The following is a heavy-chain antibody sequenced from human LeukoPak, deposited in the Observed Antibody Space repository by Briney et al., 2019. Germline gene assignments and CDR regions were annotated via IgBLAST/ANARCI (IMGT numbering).Heavy chain of an antibody. CDR3: ARAGQGYCTSASCYLSLDY. CDR1: GFTFSSYG. J-gene: IGHJ4*02. D-gene: IGHD2-2*01. Sequence: GSLRLSCAASGFTFSSYGMHWVRQPPGKGLEWIGQIYHSGSTNYNPSLKSRVAISVDKSKNQFSLNLNSVTAADTAVYYCARAGQGYCTSASCYLSLDYWGQGTLVTVSS. CDR2: IYHSGST. V-gene: IGHV4-4*02.